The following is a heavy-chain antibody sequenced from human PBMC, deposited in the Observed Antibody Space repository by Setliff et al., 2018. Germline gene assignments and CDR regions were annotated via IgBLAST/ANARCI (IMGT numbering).Heavy chain of an antibody. CDR2: INPGGGSA. CDR3: GRAGVAAADRKGLLDH. CDR1: GYTLSRHY. Sequence: ASVKVSCKATGYTLSRHYMHWVRQAPGQGLEWMAIINPGGGSASIVEKFQGRVTMTSDTSTSTVYLDLSGLTSEDTAVYYCGRAGVAAADRKGLLDHWGQGTLVTVSS. D-gene: IGHD6-13*01. J-gene: IGHJ4*02. V-gene: IGHV1-46*01.